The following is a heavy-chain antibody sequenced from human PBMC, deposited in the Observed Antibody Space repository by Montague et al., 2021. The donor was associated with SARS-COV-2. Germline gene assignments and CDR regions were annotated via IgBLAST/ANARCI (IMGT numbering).Heavy chain of an antibody. Sequence: QSGAEVKKPGESLKISCQDSGYSFTNYWIGWVRQVPGKGLEWMGIIYPGDSDTRYSPSFQGQVTISADKSIRTAYLQWSSLKASDTAMYYCARRRYCTTSRSSLVDFDIWGQGTMVTVSS. D-gene: IGHD2-8*01. V-gene: IGHV5-51*01. CDR2: IYPGDSDT. CDR1: GYSFTNYW. J-gene: IGHJ3*02. CDR3: ARRRYCTTSRSSLVDFDI.